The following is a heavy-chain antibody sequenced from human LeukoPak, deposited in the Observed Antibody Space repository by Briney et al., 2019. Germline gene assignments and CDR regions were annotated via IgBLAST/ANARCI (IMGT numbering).Heavy chain of an antibody. J-gene: IGHJ4*02. CDR1: GGSISGYY. Sequence: SETLSLTCTVSGGSISGYYLSWIRQPPGKGLDCIGYIYYSGSTNYNPSLKSRVTISLDTSRNQFSLKLTSVTAADTAVYYCAKVSDRDSSSYYWGFEYWGQGTLVTVSS. CDR2: IYYSGST. D-gene: IGHD3-22*01. CDR3: AKVSDRDSSSYYWGFEY. V-gene: IGHV4-59*08.